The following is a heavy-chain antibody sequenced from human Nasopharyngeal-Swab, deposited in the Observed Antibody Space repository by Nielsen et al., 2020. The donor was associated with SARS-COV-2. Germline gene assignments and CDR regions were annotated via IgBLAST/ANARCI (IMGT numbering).Heavy chain of an antibody. D-gene: IGHD6-19*01. J-gene: IGHJ6*02. CDR1: GGSFSGYY. CDR2: INHSGST. V-gene: IGHV4-34*01. Sequence: SETLSLTCAVYGGSFSGYYWSWIRQPPGKGLEWMGEINHSGSTNHNPSPKSRVTISVDTSKNQFSLKLSSVTAADTAVYYCARVPPIAVAGKGVDVWGQGTTVTVSS. CDR3: ARVPPIAVAGKGVDV.